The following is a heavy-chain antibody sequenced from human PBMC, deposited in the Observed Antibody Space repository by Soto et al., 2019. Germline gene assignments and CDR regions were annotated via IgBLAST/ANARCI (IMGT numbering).Heavy chain of an antibody. CDR1: GFTFSSFA. Sequence: GGSLRLSCSASGFTFSSFAMHWVRQAPGKGLEYISGISNNGGSTYYTDSVKGSFIISRDNSENTLYLQMSSLGPDDTAVYYCVKDRDRSSWYFSPFDLWGRGILVTVSS. CDR2: ISNNGGST. J-gene: IGHJ2*01. CDR3: VKDRDRSSWYFSPFDL. V-gene: IGHV3-64D*08. D-gene: IGHD6-13*01.